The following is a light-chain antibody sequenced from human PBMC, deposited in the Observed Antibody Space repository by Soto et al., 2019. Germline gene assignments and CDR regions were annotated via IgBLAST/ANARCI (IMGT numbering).Light chain of an antibody. CDR2: GAS. J-gene: IGKJ5*01. V-gene: IGKV1-6*01. Sequence: AIQMTQSPSSLSASVGDRVTISCRASQGIGNALGWYQQKPGKPPKVLIYGASNFQSGVPPRFSGSGSGTDLTLTISSIEPEDFAVYYCQQRGEWPPGATSGQGTRLEIK. CDR1: QGIGNA. CDR3: QQRGEWPPGAT.